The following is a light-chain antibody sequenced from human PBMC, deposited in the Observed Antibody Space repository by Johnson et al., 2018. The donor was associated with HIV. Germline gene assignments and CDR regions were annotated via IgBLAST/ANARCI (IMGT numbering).Light chain of an antibody. J-gene: IGLJ1*01. CDR1: STNIGNNY. CDR3: GTWDTSLSTGGG. Sequence: QSVLTQPPSVSAAPGQKVTISCSGSSTNIGNNYVSWYQQLPGTAPKLLIYENNKRPSGIPDRFSGSKSGPSATLGITGLQTGDKADYYCGTWDTSLSTGGGFGTGTKVTVL. CDR2: ENN. V-gene: IGLV1-51*02.